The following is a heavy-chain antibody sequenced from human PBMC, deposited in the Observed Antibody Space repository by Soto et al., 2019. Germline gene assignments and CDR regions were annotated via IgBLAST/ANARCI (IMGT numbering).Heavy chain of an antibody. CDR3: AREEDYYDSSGLGADY. V-gene: IGHV3-33*01. D-gene: IGHD3-22*01. CDR1: GFTFSSYG. Sequence: GGSLRLSCAASGFTFSSYGMHWVRQAPGKGLEWVAVIWYDGSNKYYADSVKGRFTISRDNSKNTLYLQMNSLRAEDTAVYYCAREEDYYDSSGLGADYWGQGTLVTVSS. CDR2: IWYDGSNK. J-gene: IGHJ4*02.